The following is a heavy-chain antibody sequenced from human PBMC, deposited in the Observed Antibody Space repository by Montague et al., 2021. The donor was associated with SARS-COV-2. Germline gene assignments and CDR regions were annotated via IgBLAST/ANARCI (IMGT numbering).Heavy chain of an antibody. J-gene: IGHJ4*02. V-gene: IGHV4-39*01. CDR1: GDSISSSSYN. CDR2: VHYSERP. Sequence: SETLSPTCTVSGDSISSSSYNWGWIRQPPGKGLEWIGSVHYSERPYYXPSLKSRVTIYVDTSKNQLSLKLSSVTAADTAVYYCTRHVHMTWPEPSPGFGYWSQGTLVTSSP. CDR3: TRHVHMTWPEPSPGFGY. D-gene: IGHD1-1*01.